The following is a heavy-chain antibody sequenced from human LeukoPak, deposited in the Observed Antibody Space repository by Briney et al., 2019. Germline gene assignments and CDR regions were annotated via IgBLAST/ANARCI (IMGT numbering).Heavy chain of an antibody. Sequence: SETLSLTCTVSGGSISSYYWSWIRRPPGKGLEWIGYIYYSGSTNYNPSLKSRVTISVDTSKNQFSLKLSSVTAADTAVYYCARDSEGTYYGMDVWGQGTTVTVSS. D-gene: IGHD1-1*01. CDR1: GGSISSYY. V-gene: IGHV4-59*01. J-gene: IGHJ6*02. CDR2: IYYSGST. CDR3: ARDSEGTYYGMDV.